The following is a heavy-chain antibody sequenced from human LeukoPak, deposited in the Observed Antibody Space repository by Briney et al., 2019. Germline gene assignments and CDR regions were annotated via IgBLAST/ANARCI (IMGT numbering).Heavy chain of an antibody. Sequence: PSGGSLRLSCAASGFTFSSYDMHWVRQATGKGLEWVSGIGTAGEIYYPGSVKGRFTISRENAKNSLYLQMNSLRAGDTAVYYCARAAYSSTWYSRYFDLWGRGTLVTVSS. CDR2: IGTAGEI. J-gene: IGHJ2*01. V-gene: IGHV3-13*01. CDR1: GFTFSSYD. CDR3: ARAAYSSTWYSRYFDL. D-gene: IGHD6-13*01.